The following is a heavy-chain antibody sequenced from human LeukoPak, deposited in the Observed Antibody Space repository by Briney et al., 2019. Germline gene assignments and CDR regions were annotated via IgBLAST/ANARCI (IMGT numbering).Heavy chain of an antibody. J-gene: IGHJ2*01. Sequence: PGGSLRLSCTASGFTVSSNYMSWVRQAPGKGLEWVSVIRSDGSTNHADSVKGRFTISRDNSKNTLYLQMNNLRAEDTAMYYCAKDRTVGASYWYFDLWGRGTLVTVSS. V-gene: IGHV3-53*01. D-gene: IGHD1-26*01. CDR3: AKDRTVGASYWYFDL. CDR2: IRSDGST. CDR1: GFTVSSNY.